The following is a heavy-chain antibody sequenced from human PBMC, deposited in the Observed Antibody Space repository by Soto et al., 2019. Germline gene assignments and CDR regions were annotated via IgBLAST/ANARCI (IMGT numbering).Heavy chain of an antibody. CDR1: GFSLTTSGAG. Sequence: QITLKESGPTLVNPTQTLTLTCSFSGFSLTTSGAGVGWIRQPPGKALEWLAVIYWNDDKRYSPSLKTRLTITTDTSKNQVVLTMTNMDPVDTATYYCARPHPLMIGTDAFDIWGQGTMVTVSS. V-gene: IGHV2-5*01. CDR3: ARPHPLMIGTDAFDI. CDR2: IYWNDDK. D-gene: IGHD3-22*01. J-gene: IGHJ3*02.